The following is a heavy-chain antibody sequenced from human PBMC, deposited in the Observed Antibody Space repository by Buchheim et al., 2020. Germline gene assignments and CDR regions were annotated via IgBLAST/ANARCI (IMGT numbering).Heavy chain of an antibody. D-gene: IGHD5-12*01. CDR1: GFTVSSNY. CDR3: AREIVATWEGDYYYYGIDV. J-gene: IGHJ6*02. V-gene: IGHV3-66*02. CDR2: IYSGGST. Sequence: EVQLVESGGGLVQPGGSLILSCAASGFTVSSNYMRWVRQAPGKGLEWVSVIYSGGSTYYPDSAKGRFTISRDNSQNTQHLQMNSMRAEDTAVYYCAREIVATWEGDYYYYGIDVWGQGTT.